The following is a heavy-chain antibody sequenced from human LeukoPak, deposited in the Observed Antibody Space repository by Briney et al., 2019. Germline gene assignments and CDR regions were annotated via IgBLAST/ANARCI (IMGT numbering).Heavy chain of an antibody. D-gene: IGHD1-26*01. V-gene: IGHV3-23*01. CDR1: GFAFSSYA. CDR2: IRDSGSST. CDR3: AKYGPQDSGSSHFDY. Sequence: GGSLRLSCAASGFAFSSYAMSWVRQAPGKGLEWVSAIRDSGSSTHYADSVKGRFTTSRDNSKNTLFLQMNSLRAEDTAIYYCAKYGPQDSGSSHFDYWGQGALVTVPS. J-gene: IGHJ4*02.